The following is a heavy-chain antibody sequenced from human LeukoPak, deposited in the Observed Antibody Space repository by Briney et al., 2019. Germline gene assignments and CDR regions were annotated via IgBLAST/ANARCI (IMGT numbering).Heavy chain of an antibody. V-gene: IGHV3-23*01. CDR3: AKSAYSSSCSSFDY. CDR2: ISGSSGST. J-gene: IGHJ4*02. CDR1: GFTFSSYA. Sequence: GGSLRLSCTASGFTFSSYAMSWVRQAPGEGLEWVSAISGSSGSTYYTDSVKGRFTISRDNSKNTLYLQMSSLRAEDTAIYYCAKSAYSSSCSSFDYWGQGTLVTVSS. D-gene: IGHD6-13*01.